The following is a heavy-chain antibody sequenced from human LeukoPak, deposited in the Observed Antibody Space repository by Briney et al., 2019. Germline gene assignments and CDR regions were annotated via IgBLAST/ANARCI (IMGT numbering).Heavy chain of an antibody. CDR1: GFTFSSYW. CDR3: AKDMGYSSGWYFDY. J-gene: IGHJ4*02. Sequence: GGSLRLSCAASGFTFSSYWMSWVRQAPGKGLEWVANIKQDGSEKYYVDAVKGRFTISRDNAKNSLYLQMNSLRAEDTALYYCAKDMGYSSGWYFDYWGQGTLVTVSS. D-gene: IGHD6-19*01. CDR2: IKQDGSEK. V-gene: IGHV3-7*03.